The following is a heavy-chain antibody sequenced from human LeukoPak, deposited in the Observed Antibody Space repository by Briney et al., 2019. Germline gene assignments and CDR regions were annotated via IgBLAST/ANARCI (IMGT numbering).Heavy chain of an antibody. CDR2: IGTSRKYI. Sequence: GRSLRLSCAASGFTFSSYSMNCVSQAPGNGLEWVSSIGTSRKYIYYADSVNARFTISRDNAKNSLYLQMNSLRAEDTAVYYCVAGGYQYTFDIWGQGTTVTVSS. V-gene: IGHV3-21*01. CDR3: VAGGYQYTFDI. J-gene: IGHJ3*02. CDR1: GFTFSSYS. D-gene: IGHD5-12*01.